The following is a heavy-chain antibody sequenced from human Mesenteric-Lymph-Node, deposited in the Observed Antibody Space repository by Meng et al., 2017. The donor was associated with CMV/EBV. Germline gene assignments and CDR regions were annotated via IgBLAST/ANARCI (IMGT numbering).Heavy chain of an antibody. Sequence: GGSLRLSCASSGFTFSNYAMHWVRQAPGKGLEWVAVIWFDGSNKYYADSVKGRFTISRDSSKNTLYLQMNSLRAEDTAVYYCARVLAERMASKSSGLGYWGQGALVTVSS. J-gene: IGHJ4*02. CDR3: ARVLAERMASKSSGLGY. V-gene: IGHV3-33*01. CDR1: GFTFSNYA. CDR2: IWFDGSNK. D-gene: IGHD5-24*01.